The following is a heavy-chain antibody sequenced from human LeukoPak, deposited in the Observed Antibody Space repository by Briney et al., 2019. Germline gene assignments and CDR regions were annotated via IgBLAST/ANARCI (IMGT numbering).Heavy chain of an antibody. CDR1: GGTFSSYA. D-gene: IGHD4-11*01. Sequence: SVKVSCKASGGTFSSYAISWVRQAPGQGLEWMGGIIPIFGTANYAQKFQGRVTITADESTSTAYMELSSLRSEDTAVYYCARDYSNYDVNYFDYWGQGTLVTVSS. V-gene: IGHV1-69*13. J-gene: IGHJ4*02. CDR2: IIPIFGTA. CDR3: ARDYSNYDVNYFDY.